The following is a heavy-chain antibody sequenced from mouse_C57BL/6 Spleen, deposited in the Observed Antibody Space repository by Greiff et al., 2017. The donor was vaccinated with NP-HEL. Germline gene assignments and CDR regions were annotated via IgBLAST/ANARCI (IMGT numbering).Heavy chain of an antibody. V-gene: IGHV5-17*01. CDR1: GFTFSDYG. CDR3: ARQAVRGYYMDY. CDR2: ISSGSSTI. D-gene: IGHD3-2*02. Sequence: EVKLVESGGGLVKPGGSLKLSCAASGFTFSDYGMHWVRQAPEKGLEWVAYISSGSSTIYYADTVKGRFTISRDNAKNTLFLLMTSLRSEDSAMYYCARQAVRGYYMDYWGQGTTLTVSS. J-gene: IGHJ2*01.